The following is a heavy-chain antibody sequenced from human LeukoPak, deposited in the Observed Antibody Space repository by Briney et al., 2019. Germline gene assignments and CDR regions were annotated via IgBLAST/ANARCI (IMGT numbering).Heavy chain of an antibody. J-gene: IGHJ6*03. D-gene: IGHD6-13*01. CDR2: ISYRSSDI. V-gene: IGHV3-21*01. CDR1: GFTFSSYN. CDR3: ARVYSNSWYSGYLYMDV. Sequence: PGGSLRLSCAASGFTFSSYNMKWVRQAPGKGLEWVSSISYRSSDIEYADSVKGRFTVSRDNAKKSLHLQMSSLRAEDTAVYYCARVYSNSWYSGYLYMDVWGKGTTVTVSS.